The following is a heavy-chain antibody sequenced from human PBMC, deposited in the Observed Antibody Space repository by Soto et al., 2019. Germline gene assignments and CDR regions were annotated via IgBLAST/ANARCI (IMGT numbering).Heavy chain of an antibody. J-gene: IGHJ3*02. CDR1: GGSISSYY. Sequence: SETLSLTCTVSGGSISSYYWSWIRQPPGKGLEWIGYIYYSGSTNYNPSLKSRVTISVDTSKNQFSLKLSSVTAADTAVYYCARDYYDSSGFVFDIWGQGTMVTVSS. V-gene: IGHV4-59*01. CDR2: IYYSGST. CDR3: ARDYYDSSGFVFDI. D-gene: IGHD3-22*01.